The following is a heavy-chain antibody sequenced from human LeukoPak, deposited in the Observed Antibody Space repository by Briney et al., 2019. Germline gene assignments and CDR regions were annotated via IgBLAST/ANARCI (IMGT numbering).Heavy chain of an antibody. CDR2: ISGSGGST. V-gene: IGHV3-23*01. J-gene: IGHJ6*02. D-gene: IGHD3-16*01. CDR3: ANGGYYYNYGMDV. Sequence: GGSLRLSCAASGFTFSSYAMSWVRQAPGKGLEWVSAISGSGGSTYYADSVKGRFTISRDNSKNTLYLQMNSLRAEDTAVYYCANGGYYYNYGMDVWGQGTTVTVSS. CDR1: GFTFSSYA.